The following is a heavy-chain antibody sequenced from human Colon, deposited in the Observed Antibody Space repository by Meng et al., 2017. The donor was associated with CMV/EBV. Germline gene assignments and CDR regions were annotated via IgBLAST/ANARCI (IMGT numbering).Heavy chain of an antibody. V-gene: IGHV3-21*01. Sequence: GESLKISCAASGFTFSSYCMDWVRQAPGKGLEWVASINSNGNYIYYADSVKGRFTISRDAATNSVYLQMNSLRAEDTALYYCARCNTAVPGGDYWGQGTVVTVSS. J-gene: IGHJ4*02. CDR2: INSNGNYI. CDR1: GFTFSSYC. D-gene: IGHD6-19*01. CDR3: ARCNTAVPGGDY.